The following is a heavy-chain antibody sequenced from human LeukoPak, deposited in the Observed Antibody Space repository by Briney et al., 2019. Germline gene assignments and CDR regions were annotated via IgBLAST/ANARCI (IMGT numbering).Heavy chain of an antibody. CDR2: IIPILGIA. CDR1: GGTFSSYA. CDR3: ARVQPYYDILTGYPPRRAFDI. Sequence: SVKVSCKASGGTFSSYAISWVRQAPGQGLEWMGRIIPILGIANYAQKFQGRVTITADKSTSTAYMELSSLRSEDTAVYYCARVQPYYDILTGYPPRRAFDIWGQGTMVTVSS. V-gene: IGHV1-69*04. D-gene: IGHD3-9*01. J-gene: IGHJ3*02.